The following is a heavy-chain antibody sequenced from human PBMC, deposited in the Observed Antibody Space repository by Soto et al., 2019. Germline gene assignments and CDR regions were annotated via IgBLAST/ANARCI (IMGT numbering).Heavy chain of an antibody. CDR2: IYYSGST. CDR3: ARDVYDSSGYYYGPWFDP. CDR1: GGSISSGGYY. V-gene: IGHV4-31*03. Sequence: PSETLSLTCTVSGGSISSGGYYWSWIRQHPGKGLEWIGYIYYSGSTYYNPSLKSRVTISVDTSKNQFSLKLSSVTAADTAVYYCARDVYDSSGYYYGPWFDPWGQGTLVTVSS. D-gene: IGHD3-22*01. J-gene: IGHJ5*02.